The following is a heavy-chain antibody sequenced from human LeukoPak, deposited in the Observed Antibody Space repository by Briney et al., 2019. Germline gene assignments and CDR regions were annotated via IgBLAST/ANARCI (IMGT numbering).Heavy chain of an antibody. V-gene: IGHV7-4-1*01. CDR3: ARESPRYCSGGSCFELDY. J-gene: IGHJ4*02. CDR2: INTNTGNP. CDR1: GYTFTSYA. D-gene: IGHD2-15*01. Sequence: GASVKVSCKASGYTFTSYAMNWVRQAPGQGLEWMGWINTNTGNPTYAQGFTGRFVFSLDTSVSTAYLQIGSLKAEDTAVYYCARESPRYCSGGSCFELDYWGQGTLVTVSS.